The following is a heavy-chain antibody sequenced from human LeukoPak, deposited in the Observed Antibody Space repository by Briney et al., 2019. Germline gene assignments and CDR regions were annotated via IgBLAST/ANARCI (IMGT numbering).Heavy chain of an antibody. CDR3: ARGVGVHYYDSSGYSMGY. J-gene: IGHJ4*02. D-gene: IGHD3-22*01. CDR2: IIPIFGTA. CDR1: GGTFSSYA. V-gene: IGHV1-69*05. Sequence: SVKVSCKASGGTFSSYAISWVRQAPGQGLEWMGRIIPIFGTANYAQKFQGRVTITTDEPTSTAYMELSSLRSEDTAVYYCARGVGVHYYDSSGYSMGYWGQGTLVTASS.